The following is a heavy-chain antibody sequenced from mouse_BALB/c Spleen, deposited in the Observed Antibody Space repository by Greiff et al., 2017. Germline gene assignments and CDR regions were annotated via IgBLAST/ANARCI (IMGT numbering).Heavy chain of an antibody. Sequence: EVQVVESGGGLVQPGGSLKLSCAASGFTFSSYGMSWVRQTPDKRLELVATINSNGGSTYYPDSVKGRFTISRDNAKNTLYLQMSSLKSEDTAMYYCARATTVVATLFYYAMDYWGQGTSVTVSS. CDR2: INSNGGST. V-gene: IGHV5-6-3*01. CDR1: GFTFSSYG. D-gene: IGHD1-1*01. J-gene: IGHJ4*01. CDR3: ARATTVVATLFYYAMDY.